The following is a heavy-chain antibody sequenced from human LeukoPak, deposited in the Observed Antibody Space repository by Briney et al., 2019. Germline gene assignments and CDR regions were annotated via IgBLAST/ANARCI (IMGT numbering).Heavy chain of an antibody. J-gene: IGHJ4*02. CDR1: GGSISSYY. D-gene: IGHD3-22*01. CDR2: IYHSGSA. V-gene: IGHV4-59*12. CDR3: ARAKDSSGYYSLYYFDN. Sequence: PSETLSLTCTVSGGSISSYYWSWIRQPPGKGLEWIGYIYHSGSASYNPSLMSRLTISVDTSKNQFSLKLSSVTAADTAVYYCARAKDSSGYYSLYYFDNWGQGTLVTVSS.